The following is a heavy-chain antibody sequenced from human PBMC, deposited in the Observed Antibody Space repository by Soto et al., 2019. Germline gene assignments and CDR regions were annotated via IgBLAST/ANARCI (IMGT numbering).Heavy chain of an antibody. CDR2: INHSGST. D-gene: IGHD3-10*01. CDR1: GGSFSGYS. V-gene: IGHV4-34*01. J-gene: IGHJ4*02. Sequence: QVQLQQWGAGLLKPSETLSLTCAVYGGSFSGYSWTWIRQPPGTGLEWIGEINHSGSTNYNPSLKSRVTISVDTSKNQFSLKLTSVTAAYTAVYYCARDKITALFDYWGQGALVTVSS. CDR3: ARDKITALFDY.